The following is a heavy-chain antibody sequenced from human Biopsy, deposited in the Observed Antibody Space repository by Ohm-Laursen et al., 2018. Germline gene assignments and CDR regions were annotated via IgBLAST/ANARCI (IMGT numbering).Heavy chain of an antibody. V-gene: IGHV4-34*01. CDR2: VSHSGST. CDR1: GGSFSGYY. Sequence: TLTLTGAVSGGSFSGYYWSWIRQTPGKGLEWIGEVSHSGSTNYNPSLKSRVTISVDTSKNQFSLNLSSVTAADTAVYYCARLTGDYIWGNWRINHDPFDIWDQGTSVTVSS. J-gene: IGHJ3*02. D-gene: IGHD3-16*01. CDR3: ARLTGDYIWGNWRINHDPFDI.